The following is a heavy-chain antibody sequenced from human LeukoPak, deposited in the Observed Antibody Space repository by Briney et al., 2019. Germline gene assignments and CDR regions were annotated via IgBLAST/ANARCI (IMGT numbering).Heavy chain of an antibody. D-gene: IGHD6-6*01. V-gene: IGHV3-23*01. CDR2: ISKDGGT. CDR1: GFTFRDYA. CDR3: AKEIGAIGRPAVDY. J-gene: IGHJ4*02. Sequence: GGSLRLSCAATGFTFRDYAMSWVRQAPGKGLEWVSGISKDGGTFYTDSVKGRFTISRDNSKNTLYLHMSSLGAADTAIYYCAKEIGAIGRPAVDYWGQGTLVTVSS.